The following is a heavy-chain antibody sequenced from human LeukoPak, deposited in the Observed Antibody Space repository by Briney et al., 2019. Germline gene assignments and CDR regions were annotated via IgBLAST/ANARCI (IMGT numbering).Heavy chain of an antibody. CDR2: ISGSGGST. D-gene: IGHD3-16*02. Sequence: GGSLRLSCAASGFTFSSYAMSWVRQAPGKGLEWVSAISGSGGSTYYADSVKGRFTISRDNAKNSLFLQVNSLRAEDTAVYFCARERYDYVWGTYPQAFDIWGQGTMVTVSS. J-gene: IGHJ3*02. CDR3: ARERYDYVWGTYPQAFDI. CDR1: GFTFSSYA. V-gene: IGHV3-23*01.